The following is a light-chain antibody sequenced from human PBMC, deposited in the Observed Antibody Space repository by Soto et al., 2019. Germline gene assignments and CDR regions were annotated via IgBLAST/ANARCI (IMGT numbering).Light chain of an antibody. CDR3: QQYGSSGT. V-gene: IGKV3-20*01. Sequence: EIVVTQSPATLSVSPGERATLSCRASQSVSNNYLAWYQQKPGQAPRLLIYGASNRATGIPDRFSGSGSGTDFTLTISRLEPEDFAVYYCQQYGSSGTFGQGTRLEIK. J-gene: IGKJ5*01. CDR2: GAS. CDR1: QSVSNNY.